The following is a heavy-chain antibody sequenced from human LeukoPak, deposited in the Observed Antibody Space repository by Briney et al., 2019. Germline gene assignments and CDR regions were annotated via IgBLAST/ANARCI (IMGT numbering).Heavy chain of an antibody. V-gene: IGHV3-21*04. CDR2: ISSSSSYI. J-gene: IGHJ3*02. Sequence: AGGSLRLSCAASGFTFSDYYMNWVRQAPGKGLEWVSSISSSSSYIYYADSVKGRFTISRDNAKNSLYLQMNSLRAEDTAVYYCARDHPPIIAVAGRGAFDIWGQGTMVTVSS. CDR1: GFTFSDYY. D-gene: IGHD6-19*01. CDR3: ARDHPPIIAVAGRGAFDI.